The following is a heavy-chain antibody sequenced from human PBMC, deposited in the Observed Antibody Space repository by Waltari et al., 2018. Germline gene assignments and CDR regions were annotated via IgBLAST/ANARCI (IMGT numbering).Heavy chain of an antibody. Sequence: EVQLVQSGAEMKKPGESLRISCKGSGYSFINYWVAWVRQMPGKVLEWMGTIYPGDSETRYSPSFQGQVTFSADKSISTAYLQWASLKASDTAIYYCARIWSSKNVSDPWGQGTLVTVSS. CDR3: ARIWSSKNVSDP. D-gene: IGHD6-13*01. CDR2: IYPGDSET. V-gene: IGHV5-51*01. CDR1: GYSFINYW. J-gene: IGHJ5*02.